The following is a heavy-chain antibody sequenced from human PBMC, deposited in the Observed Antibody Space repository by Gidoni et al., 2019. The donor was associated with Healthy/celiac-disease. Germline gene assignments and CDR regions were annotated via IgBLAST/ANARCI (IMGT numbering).Heavy chain of an antibody. V-gene: IGHV3-30*01. CDR3: AREGLTTVTTWGPSPADDYFDY. J-gene: IGHJ4*02. CDR2: ISYDGSNK. CDR1: GFTFSSYA. D-gene: IGHD4-17*01. Sequence: QVQLVESGGGVVQPGRSLRLSCAASGFTFSSYAMHWVRQAPGKGLEWVAVISYDGSNKYYADSVKGRFTISRDNSKNTLYLQMNSLRAEDTAVYYCAREGLTTVTTWGPSPADDYFDYWGQGTLVTVS.